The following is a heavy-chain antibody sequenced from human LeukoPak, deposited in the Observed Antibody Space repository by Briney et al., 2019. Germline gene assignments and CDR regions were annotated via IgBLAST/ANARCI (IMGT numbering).Heavy chain of an antibody. CDR2: TYYSGST. CDR3: AREDYGGNSVDY. V-gene: IGHV4-59*01. Sequence: PSETLPLTCTVSGGSISSYYWSWIRQPPGKGLEWIGYTYYSGSTNYNPSLTSRVTISVDTSKNQFSLKLSSVTAADTAVYYCAREDYGGNSVDYWGQGTLVTVSS. CDR1: GGSISSYY. J-gene: IGHJ4*02. D-gene: IGHD4-23*01.